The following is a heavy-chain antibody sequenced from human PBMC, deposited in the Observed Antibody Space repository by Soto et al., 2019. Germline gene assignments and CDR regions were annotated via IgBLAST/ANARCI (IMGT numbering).Heavy chain of an antibody. CDR1: GFTFSNYS. J-gene: IGHJ5*02. Sequence: EVQLVESGGGLVKPGGSLRLSCAASGFTFSNYSMNWVRQAPGKGLEWVSSISTSSGYRYYADSVKGRFTISRDNAKKSVYLQMNSLRAEDTAVYYCARDLHDYVSFRFDPWGQGTLVTVSS. D-gene: IGHD3-16*01. CDR3: ARDLHDYVSFRFDP. V-gene: IGHV3-21*01. CDR2: ISTSSGYR.